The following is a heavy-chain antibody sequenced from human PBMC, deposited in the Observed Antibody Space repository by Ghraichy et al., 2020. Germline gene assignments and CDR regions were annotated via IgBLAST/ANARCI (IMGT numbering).Heavy chain of an antibody. Sequence: GSLNISCIVSGGSISDSHWNWIRQPPGKGLEWIGYINNRGDTNYNPSLKSRVTMSVDTSKNHFSLKLSSVTAADTAVYYCARDSNGEYYYYYGMDVWGQGTTVTVSS. D-gene: IGHD7-27*01. CDR1: GGSISDSH. J-gene: IGHJ6*02. CDR3: ARDSNGEYYYYYGMDV. CDR2: INNRGDT. V-gene: IGHV4-59*01.